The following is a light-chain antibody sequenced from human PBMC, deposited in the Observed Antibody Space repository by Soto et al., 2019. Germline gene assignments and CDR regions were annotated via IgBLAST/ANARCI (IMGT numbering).Light chain of an antibody. CDR3: QQSGSSRFT. CDR1: QSISSSY. V-gene: IGKV3-20*01. CDR2: GAS. J-gene: IGKJ3*01. Sequence: EIVLTQSPGTLSLSPGERATLSCRASQSISSSYLAWNQQKPGQAPRLLVYGASSRATGIPDRFSGSGSGTDFTLTISRLEPEDFAVYYCQQSGSSRFTFGPGTKVDIK.